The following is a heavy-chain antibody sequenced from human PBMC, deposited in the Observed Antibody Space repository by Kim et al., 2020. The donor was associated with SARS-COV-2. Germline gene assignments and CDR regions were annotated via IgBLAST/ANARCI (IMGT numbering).Heavy chain of an antibody. Sequence: GGSLRLSCAASGFTFSSYWMSWVRQAPGKGLEWVANIKQDGSEKYYVDSVKGRFTISRDNAKNSLYLQMNSLRAEDTAVYYCARDPFHSIAVAGFDYWGQGTLVNVSS. CDR3: ARDPFHSIAVAGFDY. V-gene: IGHV3-7*01. J-gene: IGHJ4*02. CDR1: GFTFSSYW. D-gene: IGHD6-19*01. CDR2: IKQDGSEK.